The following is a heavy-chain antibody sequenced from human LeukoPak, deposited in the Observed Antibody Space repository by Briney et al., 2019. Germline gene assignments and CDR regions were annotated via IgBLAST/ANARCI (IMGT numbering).Heavy chain of an antibody. D-gene: IGHD5-24*01. CDR2: VYSSGST. CDR3: ARDTGDGYRDAIDI. J-gene: IGHJ3*02. Sequence: PSETLSLTCTVSGGSINSYYWNWIRQPPGKGLEWIGYVYSSGSTNYSPSLKSRVTISVDTSRSQFSLKLNSVTAADTAVYYCARDTGDGYRDAIDIWGQGTVVSVSS. V-gene: IGHV4-59*01. CDR1: GGSINSYY.